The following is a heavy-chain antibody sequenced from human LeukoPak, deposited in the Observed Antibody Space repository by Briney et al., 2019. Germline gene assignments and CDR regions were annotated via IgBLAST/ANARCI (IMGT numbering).Heavy chain of an antibody. CDR1: GDSFTSKW. Sequence: GESLKISCEGSGDSFTSKWIGWVRQMPGKGLEWMGMIHPDNSDIRYSPSFQGQVTISVDKSISTAYLQWSSLKASGTAMYYCARHRGTSFRGYYYYYIDVWGKGTTVTVSS. J-gene: IGHJ6*03. CDR2: IHPDNSDI. V-gene: IGHV5-51*01. D-gene: IGHD2-2*01. CDR3: ARHRGTSFRGYYYYYIDV.